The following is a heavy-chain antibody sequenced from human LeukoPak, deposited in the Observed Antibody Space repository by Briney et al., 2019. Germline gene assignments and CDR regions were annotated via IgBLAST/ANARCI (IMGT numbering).Heavy chain of an antibody. Sequence: SETLSPTCTVSGGSISSYYWGWIRQPPGKGLEWIGYIYYSGSTNYNPSLKSRVTISVDTSKNQFSLKLSSVTAADTAVYYCAREVAAAGRGGYYYYYMDVWGKGTTVTVSS. CDR1: GGSISSYY. J-gene: IGHJ6*03. CDR2: IYYSGST. CDR3: AREVAAAGRGGYYYYYMDV. V-gene: IGHV4-59*01. D-gene: IGHD6-13*01.